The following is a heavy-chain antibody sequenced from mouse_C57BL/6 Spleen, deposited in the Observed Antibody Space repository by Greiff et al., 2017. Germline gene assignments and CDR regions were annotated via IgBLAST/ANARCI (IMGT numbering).Heavy chain of an antibody. CDR2: IHPNSGST. J-gene: IGHJ2*01. CDR3: ARDGDGYYFDY. D-gene: IGHD2-3*01. V-gene: IGHV1-64*01. Sequence: VQLQQPGAELVKPGASVTLSCKASGYTFTSYWMHWVKQRPGQGLEWIGMIHPNSGSTNYNEKFKSKATLTVDQSYSTAYMQLSSLTSEDSAVYYCARDGDGYYFDYWGQGTTLTVSS. CDR1: GYTFTSYW.